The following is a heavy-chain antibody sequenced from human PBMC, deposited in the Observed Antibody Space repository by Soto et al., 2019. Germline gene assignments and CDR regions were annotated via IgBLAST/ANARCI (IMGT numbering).Heavy chain of an antibody. Sequence: GGSLRLSCAISGSSVSSNYLSWVRQAPGKGLEWVSVHYSGGSTYYADSVQGRFTISRDKSNNTLYLQMRRVRAEDTAVYFCARHRHPRGTVGATSPLDPWGQGTQVTVSS. J-gene: IGHJ5*02. CDR3: ARHRHPRGTVGATSPLDP. V-gene: IGHV3-53*01. D-gene: IGHD1-26*01. CDR2: HYSGGST. CDR1: GSSVSSNY.